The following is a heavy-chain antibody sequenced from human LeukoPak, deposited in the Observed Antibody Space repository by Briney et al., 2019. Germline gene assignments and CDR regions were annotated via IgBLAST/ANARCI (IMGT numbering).Heavy chain of an antibody. D-gene: IGHD3-10*01. J-gene: IGHJ4*02. CDR3: ARRRYLTSGSFDY. Sequence: PSETLSLTCAVYGGSFSGYYWSWIRQSPGKGLEWIGYISYSGSTNYNPSLKSRVSISVDTSKNHFSLKLTSVTAADTAVYYCARRRYLTSGSFDYWGQGTLVTVSS. V-gene: IGHV4-59*01. CDR1: GGSFSGYY. CDR2: ISYSGST.